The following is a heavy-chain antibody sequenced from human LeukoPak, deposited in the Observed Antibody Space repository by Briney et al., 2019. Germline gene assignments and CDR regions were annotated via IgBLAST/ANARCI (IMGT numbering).Heavy chain of an antibody. J-gene: IGHJ4*02. CDR3: ARTRITMACFDY. CDR2: IHYTGST. Sequence: SETLSLTCTVSGGSISSYYWSWIRQPPGKGLECIGYIHYTGSTNYNPSLKSRVTISVDTSKNQFSLKLSSVTAADTAVYYCARTRITMACFDYWGQGTLVTVSS. CDR1: GGSISSYY. D-gene: IGHD3-10*01. V-gene: IGHV4-59*01.